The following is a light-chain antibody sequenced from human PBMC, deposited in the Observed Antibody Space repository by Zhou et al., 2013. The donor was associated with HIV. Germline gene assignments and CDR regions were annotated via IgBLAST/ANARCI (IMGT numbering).Light chain of an antibody. CDR3: QQYDNIWELWT. V-gene: IGKV1-33*01. CDR1: QVISDH. CDR2: GAS. J-gene: IGKJ1*01. Sequence: DIQMTQSPSSLSASVGDRVTITCQASQVISDHLNWYQQKPGQAPKLLIYGASNLVAGVPSRFSGSGSGTDFSFTISSLQPEDFATYYCQQYDNIWELWTFGQGTEVEVK.